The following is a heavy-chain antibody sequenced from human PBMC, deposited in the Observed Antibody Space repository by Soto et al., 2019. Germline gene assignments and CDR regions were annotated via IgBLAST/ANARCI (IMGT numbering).Heavy chain of an antibody. CDR1: GYTLTGYY. J-gene: IGHJ4*02. Sequence: ASVKVSCKASGYTLTGYYMHWVRQAPGQGLEWMGWINPNSGGTNYAQKFQGRVSMTRDTSISTAYMELSRLRSDDTAVYYCARDVVVEYYDFWSGYRYFDYWGQGTLVTVSS. CDR2: INPNSGGT. CDR3: ARDVVVEYYDFWSGYRYFDY. V-gene: IGHV1-2*02. D-gene: IGHD3-3*01.